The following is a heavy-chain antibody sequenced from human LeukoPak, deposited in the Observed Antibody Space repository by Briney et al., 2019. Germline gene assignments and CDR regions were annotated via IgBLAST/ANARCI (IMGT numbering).Heavy chain of an antibody. Sequence: PGRSLRLSCAASGFTFSSYAMHWVRQAPGKGLEWVAVISYDGNNKYYADSVKGRFTISRDNSKNTLYLQMNSLRAEDTAVYYFARDLIAAAGAGLDYWGQGTLVTVSS. V-gene: IGHV3-30*04. CDR2: ISYDGNNK. J-gene: IGHJ4*02. CDR3: ARDLIAAAGAGLDY. CDR1: GFTFSSYA. D-gene: IGHD6-13*01.